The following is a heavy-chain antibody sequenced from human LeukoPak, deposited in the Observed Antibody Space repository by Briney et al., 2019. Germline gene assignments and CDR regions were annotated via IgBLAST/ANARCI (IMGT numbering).Heavy chain of an antibody. Sequence: GGSLRLSCAASGFTFSDYYMSWFRQAPGKGLEWVSYISSGNTIFYADSVKGRPTISRDNAKNSLYLQMNSLRAEDTAVYYCARDPHYYDSSEERYFDLWGRGTLVTVSS. CDR1: GFTFSDYY. V-gene: IGHV3-69-1*01. J-gene: IGHJ2*01. D-gene: IGHD3-22*01. CDR3: ARDPHYYDSSEERYFDL. CDR2: ISSGNTI.